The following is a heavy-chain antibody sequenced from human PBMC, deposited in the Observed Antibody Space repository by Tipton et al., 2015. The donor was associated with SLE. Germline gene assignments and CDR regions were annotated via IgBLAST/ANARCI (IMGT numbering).Heavy chain of an antibody. J-gene: IGHJ6*03. V-gene: IGHV3-7*01. Sequence: GSLRLSCAASGFTFSSYWMSWVRQAPGKGLEWLANIKEDESEKYYVDSVKGRFTISRDNAKNSLYLQMNSLRAEDTAVYYCARLRLKPSRYMDVWGKGTTVTVSS. CDR3: ARLRLKPSRYMDV. CDR1: GFTFSSYW. CDR2: IKEDESEK.